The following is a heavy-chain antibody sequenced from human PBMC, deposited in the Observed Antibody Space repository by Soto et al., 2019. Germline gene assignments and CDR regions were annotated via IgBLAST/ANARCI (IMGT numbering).Heavy chain of an antibody. CDR1: GGSISSGPYS. J-gene: IGHJ6*02. CDR3: ARLGGYCSSTSCYGYYGMDV. Sequence: QLQLQESGPGLVKPSETLSLTCTVSGGSISSGPYSWGWIRQPPGEGLEWIGTFHYSESTYYNPSLESRVTISVDKSKNQFSLKVTSVTVADTAVYYCARLGGYCSSTSCYGYYGMDVWGQGTTVTVSS. D-gene: IGHD2-2*01. V-gene: IGHV4-39*01. CDR2: FHYSEST.